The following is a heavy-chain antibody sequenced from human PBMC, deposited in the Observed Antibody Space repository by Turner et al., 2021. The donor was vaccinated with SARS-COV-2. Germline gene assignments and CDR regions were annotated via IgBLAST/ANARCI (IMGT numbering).Heavy chain of an antibody. D-gene: IGHD4-17*01. CDR1: GFSFRSYS. Sequence: QVQLVASGGGVVQPGRFLRLSCAASGFSFRSYSMHWVRQAPGKGLEWVAVISYDGSNKYYADSVKGRFTISRDNSKNTLYLQMNSLRAEDTAVYYCARGPVYGDYDSSYDYYGMDVWGQGTTVTVSS. J-gene: IGHJ6*02. V-gene: IGHV3-30-3*01. CDR3: ARGPVYGDYDSSYDYYGMDV. CDR2: ISYDGSNK.